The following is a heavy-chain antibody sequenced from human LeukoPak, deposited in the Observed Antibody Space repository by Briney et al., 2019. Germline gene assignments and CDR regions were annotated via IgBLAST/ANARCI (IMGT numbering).Heavy chain of an antibody. CDR1: GFTFSSYA. D-gene: IGHD3-10*01. J-gene: IGHJ6*03. V-gene: IGHV3-23*01. Sequence: GGSLRRSCAASGFTFSSYAMSWVRQAPGKGLEWVSGISGFGVSTYYAVSVKGRFTISRDNSKSTLYLQINSLRAEDTAVYYCAKRGGFGDYYYYYMDVWGKGTTVTVSS. CDR2: ISGFGVST. CDR3: AKRGGFGDYYYYYMDV.